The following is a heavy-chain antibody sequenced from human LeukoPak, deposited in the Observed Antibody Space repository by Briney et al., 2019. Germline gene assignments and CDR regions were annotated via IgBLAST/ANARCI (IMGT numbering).Heavy chain of an antibody. CDR2: IYYSGST. D-gene: IGHD5-24*01. V-gene: IGHV4-59*11. J-gene: IGHJ6*03. Sequence: SETLSLTCTVSGGSISSHYWSWIRQPPGKGLEWIGYIYYSGSTNYNPSLKSRVTISVDTSKNQFSLKLSSVTAADTAVYYCARVRDGYNKDYYYNMDVWGKGTTVTVSS. CDR1: GGSISSHY. CDR3: ARVRDGYNKDYYYNMDV.